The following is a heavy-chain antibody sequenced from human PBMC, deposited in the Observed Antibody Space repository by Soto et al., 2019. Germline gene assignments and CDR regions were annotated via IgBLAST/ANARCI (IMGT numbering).Heavy chain of an antibody. J-gene: IGHJ6*02. CDR1: GYSFTSYW. D-gene: IGHD6-13*01. CDR3: AASRAAAGMEFYYYYGMDV. CDR2: IDPSDSYT. V-gene: IGHV5-10-1*01. Sequence: GESLKISCKGSGYSFTSYWISWVRQMPGKGLEWMGRIDPSDSYTNYSPSFQGPVTISADKSISTAYLQWSSRKASDTAMYYCAASRAAAGMEFYYYYGMDVWGQGTTVTVSS.